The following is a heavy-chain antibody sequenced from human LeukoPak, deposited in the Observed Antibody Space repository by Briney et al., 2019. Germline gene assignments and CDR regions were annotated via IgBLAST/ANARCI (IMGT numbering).Heavy chain of an antibody. Sequence: QPGGSLRLSCAASGFTFSSYAMSWVRQAPGKGLEWVSSISGSGGSTYYADSVKGRFTISRDNSKNTLYLLMNSLRAEDTAVYYGARAITMVRGVIGGGESFDYWGQGTLVTVSS. CDR1: GFTFSSYA. CDR3: ARAITMVRGVIGGGESFDY. D-gene: IGHD3-10*01. CDR2: ISGSGGST. J-gene: IGHJ4*02. V-gene: IGHV3-23*01.